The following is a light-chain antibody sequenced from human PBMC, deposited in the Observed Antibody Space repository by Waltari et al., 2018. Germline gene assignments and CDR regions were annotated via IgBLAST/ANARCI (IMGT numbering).Light chain of an antibody. J-gene: IGKJ2*01. V-gene: IGKV3-15*01. CDR2: DAS. Sequence: LVMTQSPAPLSVSPGEGALLSCRASQGIGSNVAWYQQKPGQAPRLLIYDASTRATDLPTRFSGSWSGTEFTLIISSLQSEDFAVYYCQQYRDSYSFGQGTKLEMK. CDR3: QQYRDSYS. CDR1: QGIGSN.